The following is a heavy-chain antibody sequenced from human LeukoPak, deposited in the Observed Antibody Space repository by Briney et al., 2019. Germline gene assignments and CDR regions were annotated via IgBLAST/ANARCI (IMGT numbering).Heavy chain of an antibody. CDR1: GGTLSSSA. Sequence: GALGKVSCKASGGTLSSSAISWVRQSPGPGLEGMGGVTPIFGTASYAQKIQGRVTITADESTSTAYMKLSSLRSEDTAVYYCARDGLSGYSSGWRNDAFDIWGQGTMVTVSS. CDR3: ARDGLSGYSSGWRNDAFDI. V-gene: IGHV1-69*13. J-gene: IGHJ3*02. D-gene: IGHD6-19*01. CDR2: VTPIFGTA.